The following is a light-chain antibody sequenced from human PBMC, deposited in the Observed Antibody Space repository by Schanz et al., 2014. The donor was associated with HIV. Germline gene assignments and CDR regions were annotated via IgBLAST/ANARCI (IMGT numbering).Light chain of an antibody. J-gene: IGLJ1*01. CDR3: CSYTTTSTYV. Sequence: QSALAQPASMSASPGQSITISCVGSSTDIGDDNYVSWYQHHPGTAPKLLIYDVNIRPSGVSDRFAGSKSGNTASLTVSGLQADDEADYYCCSYTTTSTYVFGAGTKLTVL. CDR1: STDIGDDNY. CDR2: DVN. V-gene: IGLV2-14*03.